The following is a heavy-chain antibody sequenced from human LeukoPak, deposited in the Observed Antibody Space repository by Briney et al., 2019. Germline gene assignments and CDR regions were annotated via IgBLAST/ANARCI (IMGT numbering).Heavy chain of an antibody. CDR1: GFTFSSYW. Sequence: PGGSLRLSCAASGFTFSSYWMHWVRQAPGEGLVWVSRINSDGSSTSYADSVKGRFTISRDNAKNTLYLQMNSLRAEDTAVYYCARNYDLWSGYPPAYWGQGTLVTVSS. J-gene: IGHJ4*02. D-gene: IGHD3-3*01. CDR2: INSDGSST. CDR3: ARNYDLWSGYPPAY. V-gene: IGHV3-74*01.